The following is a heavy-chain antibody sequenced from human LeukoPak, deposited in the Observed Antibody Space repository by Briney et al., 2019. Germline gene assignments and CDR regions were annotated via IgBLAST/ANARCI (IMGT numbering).Heavy chain of an antibody. CDR1: GGSISGYY. D-gene: IGHD7-27*01. V-gene: IGHV4-4*07. Sequence: SETLSLTCTVSGGSISGYYWSWIRQPAEKGLEWIGRIYTSGSTNYNPSLKSRVTMSVDMSKNQFSLNLRSVTAADTAVYYCARDLLGTRYYYYGLDVWGQGTTVTVS. J-gene: IGHJ6*02. CDR3: ARDLLGTRYYYYGLDV. CDR2: IYTSGST.